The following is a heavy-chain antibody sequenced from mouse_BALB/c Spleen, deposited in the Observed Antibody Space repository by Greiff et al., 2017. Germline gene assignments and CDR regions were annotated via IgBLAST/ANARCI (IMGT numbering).Heavy chain of an antibody. CDR1: GYSITSDYA. CDR3: ARFSITTVVVDY. J-gene: IGHJ2*01. V-gene: IGHV3-2*02. CDR2: ISYSGST. D-gene: IGHD1-1*01. Sequence: DVQLQESGPGLVKPSQSLSLTCTVTGYSITSDYAWNWIRQFPGNKLEWMGYISYSGSTSYNPSLKSRISITRDTSRNQFLLQLNSVTTEDTATYYCARFSITTVVVDYWGQGTTLTVSS.